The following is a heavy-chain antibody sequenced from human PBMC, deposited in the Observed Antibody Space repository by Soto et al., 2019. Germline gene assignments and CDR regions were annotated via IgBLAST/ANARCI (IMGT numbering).Heavy chain of an antibody. CDR2: VSNDGRKT. CDR3: AKGGRQWLVTSDFNY. V-gene: IGHV3-30*18. CDR1: GFTFSDYA. D-gene: IGHD6-19*01. Sequence: VQLVESGGGVVQPGRSLRPSCAASGFTFSDYAMNWVRQAPGKGLGWVAVVSNDGRKTHYADSVKGRFTISRDSYKNTVYLEMTSLRAEDTDVYYCAKGGRQWLVTSDFNYWGQGALVTVSS. J-gene: IGHJ4*02.